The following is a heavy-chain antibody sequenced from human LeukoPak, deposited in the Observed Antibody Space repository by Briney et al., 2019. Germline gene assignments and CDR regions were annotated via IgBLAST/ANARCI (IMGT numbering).Heavy chain of an antibody. V-gene: IGHV1-8*01. J-gene: IGHJ3*02. CDR2: MNPNSGNT. Sequence: ASVKVSCKASGYTFTSYDINWVRQATGQGLEWMGWMNPNSGNTGYAQKFQGRVTMTRNTSISTAYMELSSLRSEDTAVYYCARALGITMVRGVIITSSGAFDIWGQGTMVTVSS. D-gene: IGHD3-10*01. CDR3: ARALGITMVRGVIITSSGAFDI. CDR1: GYTFTSYD.